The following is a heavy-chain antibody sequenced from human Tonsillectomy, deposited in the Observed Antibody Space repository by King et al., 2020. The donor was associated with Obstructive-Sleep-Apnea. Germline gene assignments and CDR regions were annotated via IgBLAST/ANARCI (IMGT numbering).Heavy chain of an antibody. CDR3: ARDGLYFDWLLAALDY. Sequence: VQLQESGPGLVKPSETLSLTCTVSGYSTSSGHYWGWIRQPPGKGLGWIGSIYHSGSIYANPSLKSRVTISLDTSKNQFSLKLRSVTAADTAVYYCARDGLYFDWLLAALDYWGQGILVTVSS. CDR2: IYHSGSI. J-gene: IGHJ4*02. CDR1: GYSTSSGHY. V-gene: IGHV4-38-2*02. D-gene: IGHD3-9*01.